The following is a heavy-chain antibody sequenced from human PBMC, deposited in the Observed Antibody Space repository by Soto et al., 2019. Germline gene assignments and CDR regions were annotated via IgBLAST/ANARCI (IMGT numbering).Heavy chain of an antibody. V-gene: IGHV1-24*01. CDR3: ATDRLWPLKIWLQWVY. D-gene: IGHD2-15*01. Sequence: ASVKVSCKVSGYTLTELSIHWVRQAPGKGLEGMGGFDPENGETIYAQKFQGRVTMTEDTSTDTAYMELSSLRSEDTAVYYCATDRLWPLKIWLQWVYCGQGPLMTVFS. CDR2: FDPENGET. J-gene: IGHJ4*02. CDR1: GYTLTELS.